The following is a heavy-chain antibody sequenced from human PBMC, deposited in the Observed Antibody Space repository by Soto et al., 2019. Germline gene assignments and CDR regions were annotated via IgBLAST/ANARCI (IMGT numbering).Heavy chain of an antibody. V-gene: IGHV4-31*03. CDR2: IYYSGST. CDR3: AREVAPDAFDI. D-gene: IGHD2-15*01. Sequence: LSLTCTVSGGSISSGGYYWSWIRQHPGKGLEWIGYIYYSGSTYYNPSLKSRVTISVDTSKNQFSLKLSSVTAADTAVYYCAREVAPDAFDIWGQGTMVTVSS. J-gene: IGHJ3*02. CDR1: GGSISSGGYY.